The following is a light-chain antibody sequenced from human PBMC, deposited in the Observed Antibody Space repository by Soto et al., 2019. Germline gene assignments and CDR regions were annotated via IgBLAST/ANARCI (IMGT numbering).Light chain of an antibody. CDR2: DAS. Sequence: EIVLTQSPATLSLSLGERATLSCRASQSVSSYLAWYQQKPGQAPRLLIYDASNRATGIPARFSGSGSGTDFTLTISSLEPEYFAIYYSQQPSNWRITFGQRTRLNIK. CDR1: QSVSSY. J-gene: IGKJ5*01. CDR3: QQPSNWRIT. V-gene: IGKV3-11*01.